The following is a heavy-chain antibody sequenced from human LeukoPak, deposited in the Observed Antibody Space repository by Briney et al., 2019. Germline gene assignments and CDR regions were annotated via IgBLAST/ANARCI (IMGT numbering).Heavy chain of an antibody. CDR1: GGSISSYY. CDR3: ARVVDSSGYYYWYFDL. J-gene: IGHJ2*01. D-gene: IGHD3-22*01. Sequence: SETLSLTCTVSGGSISSYYWNWIRQPPGKGLEWIGYIYYSGSTNYNPSLKSRVTISVDTSKNQFSLKLSSVTAADTAVYYCARVVDSSGYYYWYFDLWGRGTLVTVSS. V-gene: IGHV4-59*08. CDR2: IYYSGST.